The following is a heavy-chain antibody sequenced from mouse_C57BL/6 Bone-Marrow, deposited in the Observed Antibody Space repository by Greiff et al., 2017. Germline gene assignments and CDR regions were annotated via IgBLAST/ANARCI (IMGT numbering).Heavy chain of an antibody. CDR2: IHPNSGST. CDR3: ARWDGYYWYFDV. D-gene: IGHD2-3*01. CDR1: GYTFTSYW. Sequence: QVQLQQPGAELVKPGASVKLSCKASGYTFTSYWMHWVKQRPGQGLEWIGMIHPNSGSTYYNEKFKSKATLTVDKYSSNAYMQLRSLTSEDSAGYYCARWDGYYWYFDVWGTGTTVTVSA. J-gene: IGHJ1*03. V-gene: IGHV1-64*01.